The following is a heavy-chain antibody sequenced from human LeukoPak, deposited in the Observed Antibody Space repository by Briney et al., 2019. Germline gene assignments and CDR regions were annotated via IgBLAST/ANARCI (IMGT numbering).Heavy chain of an antibody. Sequence: PWESLTLSCAASGFTFSNYAMIWVRQAAGKGLECVSSINGEMNFKYYADSVKGRFTISRDNSENQLYLHMSNMRPEDTATYYCARNEAVSHYFFGVWGEGTAVTVSS. CDR3: ARNEAVSHYFFGV. CDR1: GFTFSNYA. V-gene: IGHV3-23*01. CDR2: INGEMNFK. J-gene: IGHJ6*03. D-gene: IGHD1-14*01.